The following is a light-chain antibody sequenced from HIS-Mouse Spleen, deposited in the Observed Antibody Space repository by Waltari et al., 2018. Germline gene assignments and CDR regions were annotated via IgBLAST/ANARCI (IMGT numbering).Light chain of an antibody. CDR1: QSVSSS. J-gene: IGKJ3*01. V-gene: IGKV3-11*01. Sequence: EIVLTQSPATLSLSPGERATLSCRASQSVSSSLAWYQQKPGQAPRLLIYDASNRATGIPARFSGSGSGTDITLTISSLEPEDFAVYYCQQRSNWPGITFGPGTKVDIK. CDR2: DAS. CDR3: QQRSNWPGIT.